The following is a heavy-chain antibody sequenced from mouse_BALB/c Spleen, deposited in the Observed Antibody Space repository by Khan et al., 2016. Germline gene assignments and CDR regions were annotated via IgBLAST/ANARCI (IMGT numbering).Heavy chain of an antibody. CDR3: GGCAYLCNYFFDN. V-gene: IGHV1-7*01. J-gene: IGHJ3*01. CDR2: INPRNGYT. Sequence: QVQLQQSGAELAKPGASVKMSCKASGYTFTSYWMHWVKQRPGQGLEWIGYINPRNGYTEYNQKFKDKATLPADKSSSTAYMQLSSLTSEDSAVYYCGGCAYLCNYFFDNWGQWTLVTVSA. D-gene: IGHD2-1*01. CDR1: GYTFTSYW.